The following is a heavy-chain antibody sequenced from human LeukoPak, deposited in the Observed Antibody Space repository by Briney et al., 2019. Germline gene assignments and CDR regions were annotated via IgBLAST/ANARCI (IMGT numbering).Heavy chain of an antibody. CDR3: ARSFVSGYSYGYCWFDP. CDR2: IYYSGST. J-gene: IGHJ5*02. Sequence: SETLSLTCTVSGGSISSYYWSWIRQPPGKGLEWIGYIYYSGSTNYNPSLKSRVTISVDTSKNQFSLKLSSVTAADTAVYYCARSFVSGYSYGYCWFDPWGQGTLVTVYS. CDR1: GGSISSYY. V-gene: IGHV4-59*01. D-gene: IGHD5-18*01.